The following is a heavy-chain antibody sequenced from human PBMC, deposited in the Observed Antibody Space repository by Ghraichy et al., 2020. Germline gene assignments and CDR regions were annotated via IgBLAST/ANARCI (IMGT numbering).Heavy chain of an antibody. V-gene: IGHV4-39*01. D-gene: IGHD1-26*01. CDR2: IYYSGTT. CDR3: ARRRYGGTYYHFDY. J-gene: IGHJ4*02. Sequence: SETLSLTCTVSGGSISSSSYYWGWIRQPPGKGLEWIGSIYYSGTTYYNPSLKSRVTISVDTSKNQFSLKLNSVTAADTAVYYCARRRYGGTYYHFDYWGQGTLVTVSS. CDR1: GGSISSSSYY.